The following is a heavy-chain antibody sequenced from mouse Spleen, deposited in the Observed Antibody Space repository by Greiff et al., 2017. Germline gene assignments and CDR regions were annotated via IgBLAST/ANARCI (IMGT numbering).Heavy chain of an antibody. D-gene: IGHD1-1*01. CDR3: ARILYYYGSDWYFDV. CDR1: GYTFTSYG. CDR2: IYPRSGNT. V-gene: IGHV1-81*01. Sequence: QVQLKESGAELARPGASVKLSCKASGYTFTSYGISWVKQRTGQGLEWIGEIYPRSGNTYYNEKFKGKATLTADKSSSTAYMELRSLTSEDSAVYFCARILYYYGSDWYFDVWGAGTTVTVSS. J-gene: IGHJ1*01.